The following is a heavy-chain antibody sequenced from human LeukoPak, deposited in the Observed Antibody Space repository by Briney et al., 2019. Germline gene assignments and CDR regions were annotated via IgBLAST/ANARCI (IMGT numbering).Heavy chain of an antibody. CDR1: GFTFSSYA. CDR2: ISGSGGST. V-gene: IGHV3-23*01. D-gene: IGHD2-2*01. Sequence: GGSLRLSCAASGFTFSSYAMGWVRQAPGKGLEWVSAISGSGGSTYYADSVEGRFTISRDNSKNTLYLQMNSLRAEDTAVYYCASGGVVPAANFDYWGQGTLVTVSS. CDR3: ASGGVVPAANFDY. J-gene: IGHJ4*02.